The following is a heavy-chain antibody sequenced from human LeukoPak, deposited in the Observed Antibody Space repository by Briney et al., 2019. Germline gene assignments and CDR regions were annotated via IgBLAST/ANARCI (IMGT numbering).Heavy chain of an antibody. D-gene: IGHD3-3*01. CDR2: IYYSGST. Sequence: PSETLSLTCTVSGDSVSSSNYYWAWIRQPPGKGLEWIGNIYYSGSTYYNPSLKSRVTISVDTSKKQFSLKLSSVTAADTAVYYCARRYDFWSGYPPPLDYWGQGTLVTVSS. CDR1: GDSVSSSNYY. J-gene: IGHJ4*02. CDR3: ARRYDFWSGYPPPLDY. V-gene: IGHV4-39*07.